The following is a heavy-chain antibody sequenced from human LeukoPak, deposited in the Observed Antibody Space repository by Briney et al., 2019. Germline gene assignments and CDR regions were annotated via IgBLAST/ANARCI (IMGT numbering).Heavy chain of an antibody. Sequence: GGSLRLSCAASGFTFSSYSMNWVRQAPGKGLEWVSSISSSSSYIYYADSVKGRFTISRDNAKNSLYLQMNSLRAEDTAVYYCASQSPDYDILTGYYLYYYYGMDVWGQGTTVTVSS. CDR1: GFTFSSYS. CDR2: ISSSSSYI. CDR3: ASQSPDYDILTGYYLYYYYGMDV. J-gene: IGHJ6*02. V-gene: IGHV3-21*01. D-gene: IGHD3-9*01.